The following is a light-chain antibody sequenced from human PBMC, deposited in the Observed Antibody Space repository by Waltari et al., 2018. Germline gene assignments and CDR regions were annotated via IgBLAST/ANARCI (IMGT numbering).Light chain of an antibody. CDR1: GSTIRAGFD. Sequence: VLTPPPSVSGAPGPRVTSSSTGCGSTIRAGFDVHWYQQLPGTAPKLLVYGNNSRPSGVPDRFSASKSGTSASLAITGLQAEDEADYYCQSYDSSLTGSWVFGGGTKLTVL. J-gene: IGLJ3*02. CDR2: GNN. V-gene: IGLV1-40*01. CDR3: QSYDSSLTGSWV.